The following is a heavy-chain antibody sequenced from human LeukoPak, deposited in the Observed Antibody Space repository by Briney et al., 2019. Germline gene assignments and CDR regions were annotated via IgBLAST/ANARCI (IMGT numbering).Heavy chain of an antibody. V-gene: IGHV4-34*01. CDR3: ARGGRITMVRGVIYFDY. CDR2: INHSGST. CDR1: GGSFSGYY. J-gene: IGHJ4*02. D-gene: IGHD3-10*01. Sequence: SETLSLTCAVYGGSFSGYYWSWIRQPPGKGLEWIGEINHSGSTNYNPSLKSRVTISVDTSKNQFSLKLSPVTAADTAVYYCARGGRITMVRGVIYFDYWGQGTLVTVSS.